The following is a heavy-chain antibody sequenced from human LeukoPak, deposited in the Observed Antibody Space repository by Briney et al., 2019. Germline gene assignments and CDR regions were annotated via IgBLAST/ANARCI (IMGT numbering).Heavy chain of an antibody. J-gene: IGHJ4*02. CDR3: ARGTVAGTD. CDR2: ISYDGSNK. D-gene: IGHD6-19*01. CDR1: GFTFSSYA. V-gene: IGHV3-30-3*01. Sequence: PGRSLRLSCAASGFTFSSYAMHWVRQAPGKGLEWVAVISYDGSNKYYADSVKGRFTISRDNSKNTLYLQMNSLRAGDTAVYYCARGTVAGTDWGQGTLVTVSS.